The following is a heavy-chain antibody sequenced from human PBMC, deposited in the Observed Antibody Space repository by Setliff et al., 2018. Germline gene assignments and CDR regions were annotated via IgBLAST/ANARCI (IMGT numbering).Heavy chain of an antibody. Sequence: KTSETLSLTCSVSGAPITSYYWSWIRQPPGKGLEWIAYIHNNGRIKYNPALKSRVTISLDTSKNQFSLNLNSATAADTAVYYCARHALSFDSAWDVWGKGTTVTVSS. CDR3: ARHALSFDSAWDV. J-gene: IGHJ6*04. CDR1: GAPITSYY. D-gene: IGHD3-9*01. V-gene: IGHV4-59*08. CDR2: IHNNGRI.